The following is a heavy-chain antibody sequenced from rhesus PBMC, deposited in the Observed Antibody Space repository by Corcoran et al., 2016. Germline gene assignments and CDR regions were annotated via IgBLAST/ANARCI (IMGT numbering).Heavy chain of an antibody. Sequence: QVQLQESGPGLVKPSETLSLTCAVSGGSISGYWWGWSREPPGKGLEWIGYIGGSMDSTYSHPSLKRRVTISTDTSKNQVSLKLSSVTAADPAVYYCAIGQVQPYWSDYAFDYWGQGVLVTVSS. V-gene: IGHV4-165*01. CDR2: IGGSMDST. CDR3: AIGQVQPYWSDYAFDY. D-gene: IGHD3-22*01. J-gene: IGHJ4*01. CDR1: GGSISGYW.